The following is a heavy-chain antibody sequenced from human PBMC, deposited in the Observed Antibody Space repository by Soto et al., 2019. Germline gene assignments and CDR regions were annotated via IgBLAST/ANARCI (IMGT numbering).Heavy chain of an antibody. CDR2: IKQDGSAK. CDR1: GFTFSSYW. D-gene: IGHD3-22*01. Sequence: GGSLRLSCAASGFTFSSYWMSWVRQAPGKGLEWVANIKQDGSAKYYVDSVKGRFTISRDNAKNSLYLQMNSLRAEDTAVYYCAWGYYERSPLFDYWGQGTLVTVSS. V-gene: IGHV3-7*01. CDR3: AWGYYERSPLFDY. J-gene: IGHJ4*02.